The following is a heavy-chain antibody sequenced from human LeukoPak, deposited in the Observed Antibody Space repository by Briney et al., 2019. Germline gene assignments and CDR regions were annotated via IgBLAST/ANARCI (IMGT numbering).Heavy chain of an antibody. CDR2: ISGSGGST. D-gene: IGHD6-19*01. J-gene: IGHJ5*02. V-gene: IGHV3-23*01. CDR1: GFTFSSYA. CDR3: ARAGHSSGWAGWFDP. Sequence: GGSLRLSCAASGFTFSSYAMSWVRQAPGKGLEWVSAISGSGGSTYYADSVKGRFTISRDNSKNTLYLQMNSLRAEDTAVYYCARAGHSSGWAGWFDPWGQGTLVTVSS.